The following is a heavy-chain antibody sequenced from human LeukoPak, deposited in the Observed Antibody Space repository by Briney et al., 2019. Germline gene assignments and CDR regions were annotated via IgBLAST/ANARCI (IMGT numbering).Heavy chain of an antibody. Sequence: SQTLSLTCAISGDSVSSNSAAWDWIRQSPSRGLEWLGRTYYRSKWSTYYAVSVKSRISINRDTSKNQFSLKLSSVTAADTAVYYCARGLKVVVGSGWYYFDYWGQGTLVTVSS. CDR1: GDSVSSNSAA. CDR3: ARGLKVVVGSGWYYFDY. J-gene: IGHJ4*02. V-gene: IGHV6-1*01. D-gene: IGHD6-19*01. CDR2: TYYRSKWST.